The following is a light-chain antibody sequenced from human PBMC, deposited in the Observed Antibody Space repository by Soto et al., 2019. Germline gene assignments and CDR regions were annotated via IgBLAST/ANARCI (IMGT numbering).Light chain of an antibody. CDR1: SSNIGSNT. V-gene: IGLV1-44*01. CDR2: SNN. CDR3: AAWDDSLNGPV. Sequence: QSVLTQPPSASGTPGQRVTISCSGSSSNIGSNTVNWYQQLPGTAPKLLIYSNNQRPSGVPDRFSGSKSGTSVSLAISGLQSEDEAYYYSAAWDDSLNGPVFGGGTKLTVL. J-gene: IGLJ2*01.